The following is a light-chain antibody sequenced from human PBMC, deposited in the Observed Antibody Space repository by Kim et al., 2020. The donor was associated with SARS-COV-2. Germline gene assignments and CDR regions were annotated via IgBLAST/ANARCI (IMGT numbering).Light chain of an antibody. V-gene: IGKV4-1*01. CDR2: WAS. CDR3: QEYFSSPPA. Sequence: DIVLTQSPDSLAVSLGERATINCKSSHDILYRSFKKNSLAWYQQKPGQPPKLLIYWASTRDSGVPGRFSGSGSGTEFTLTISSLQPEDGAGYYCQEYFSSPPAFGRGTKVDIK. J-gene: IGKJ4*01. CDR1: HDILYRSFKKNS.